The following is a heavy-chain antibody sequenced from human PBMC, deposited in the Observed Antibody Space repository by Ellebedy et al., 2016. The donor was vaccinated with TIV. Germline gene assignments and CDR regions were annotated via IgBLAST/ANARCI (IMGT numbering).Heavy chain of an antibody. V-gene: IGHV4-59*01. J-gene: IGHJ6*02. CDR1: GGSIRSYY. Sequence: SETLSLXXTVSGGSIRSYYWSWIRQPPGKGLEWIGYIYYSGSTNYNPSLKSRVTISVDTSKNQFSLKLSSVTAADTAVYYCAGTGDSGYYYYGMDVWGQGTTVTVSS. CDR3: AGTGDSGYYYYGMDV. D-gene: IGHD1-26*01. CDR2: IYYSGST.